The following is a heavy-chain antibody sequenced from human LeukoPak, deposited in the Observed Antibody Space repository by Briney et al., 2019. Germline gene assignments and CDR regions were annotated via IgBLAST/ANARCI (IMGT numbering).Heavy chain of an antibody. Sequence: ASVKVSCKASGYTFTGYYMHWVRQAPGQGLEWMGWINPNSGGTNYAQKFQGRVTTTTDTSTSTAYMELRSLRSDDTAVYYCAREAGTYWGQGTLVTVSS. J-gene: IGHJ4*02. D-gene: IGHD6-13*01. CDR1: GYTFTGYY. V-gene: IGHV1-2*02. CDR3: AREAGTY. CDR2: INPNSGGT.